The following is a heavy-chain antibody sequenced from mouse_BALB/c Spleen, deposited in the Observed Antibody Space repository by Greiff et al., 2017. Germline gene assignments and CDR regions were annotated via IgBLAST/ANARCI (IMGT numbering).Heavy chain of an antibody. V-gene: IGHV1-69*02. CDR3: ARHEDKVTTATWFAY. J-gene: IGHJ3*01. D-gene: IGHD1-2*01. CDR1: GYTFTSYW. CDR2: IYPSDSYT. Sequence: VQLQQPGAELVRPGASVKLSCKASGYTFTSYWINWVKQRPGQGLEWIGNIYPSDSYTNYNQKFKDKATLTVDKSSSTVYMELSRLTSEDSAVYFCARHEDKVTTATWFAYWGQGTLVTVSA.